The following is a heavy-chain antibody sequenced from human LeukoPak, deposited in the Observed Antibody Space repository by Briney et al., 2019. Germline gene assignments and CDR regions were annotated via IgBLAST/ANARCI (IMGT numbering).Heavy chain of an antibody. J-gene: IGHJ4*02. CDR3: ARHVRSLEWSSSYYFDY. V-gene: IGHV4-39*01. Sequence: EPSETLSLTCTVSGGSISSSSYYWGWIRQPPGKGLEWIGSIYYSGSTYYNPSLKSRVTISVDTSKSQFSLRLTSVTAADTAVYYCARHVRSLEWSSSYYFDYWGQGTLVTVSS. D-gene: IGHD3-3*01. CDR1: GGSISSSSYY. CDR2: IYYSGST.